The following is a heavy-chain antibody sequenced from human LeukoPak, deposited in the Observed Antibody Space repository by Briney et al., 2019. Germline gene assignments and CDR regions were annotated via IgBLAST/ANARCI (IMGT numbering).Heavy chain of an antibody. CDR3: ARDNRDWAFDY. Sequence: GGSPRLSCGASGFIFSKYGMHWVRQAPGKGLEWVAFINDKGVDKNYADSVKGRFTISRDNSKNTLVLQMNSLRSEDTAVYFCARDNRDWAFDYWGQGTLVTVSS. J-gene: IGHJ4*02. CDR1: GFIFSKYG. CDR2: INDKGVDK. V-gene: IGHV3-30*02. D-gene: IGHD2-21*02.